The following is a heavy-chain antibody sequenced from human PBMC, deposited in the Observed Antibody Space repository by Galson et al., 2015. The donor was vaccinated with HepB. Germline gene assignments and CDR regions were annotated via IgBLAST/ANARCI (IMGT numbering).Heavy chain of an antibody. J-gene: IGHJ4*02. CDR1: GFTFSSYG. V-gene: IGHV3-30*03. Sequence: SLRLSCAASGFTFSSYGIHWVRQAPGKGLEWVAVISYDGSNKYYADSVKGRFTISRDNSKNTLYLQMNSLRAEDTAVYYCARGGVVVVTATLTWGQGTLVTVSS. CDR3: ARGGVVVVTATLT. CDR2: ISYDGSNK. D-gene: IGHD2-21*02.